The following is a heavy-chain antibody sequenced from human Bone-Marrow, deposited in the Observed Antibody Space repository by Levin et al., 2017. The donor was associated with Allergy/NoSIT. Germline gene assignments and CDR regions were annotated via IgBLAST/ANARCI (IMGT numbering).Heavy chain of an antibody. V-gene: IGHV4-39*01. CDR1: GDSIGSSSHY. CDR2: MFYSGST. J-gene: IGHJ4*02. D-gene: IGHD3-3*01. CDR3: ERQSIFGVIGWDH. Sequence: SETLSLTCAVSGDSIGSSSHYWGWIRQPPGKGLEWIGTMFYSGSTYYNPSLKTLVTISVDTSRNQFSLNPQSVTAAGTAVYYCERQSIFGVIGWDHWGQGTLVTVSS.